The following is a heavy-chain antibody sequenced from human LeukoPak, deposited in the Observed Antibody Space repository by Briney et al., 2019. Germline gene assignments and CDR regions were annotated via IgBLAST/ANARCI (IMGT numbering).Heavy chain of an antibody. CDR2: IYSGGST. J-gene: IGHJ4*02. D-gene: IGHD2-2*01. CDR1: GFTVSSNY. V-gene: IGHV3-53*01. CDR3: ARETYCSSTSCYSY. Sequence: GGSLRLSCAASGFTVSSNYMSWVRQAPGKGLEWVSVIYSGGSTYYADSVKGRFTISRDNSKNTLYLQMNSLRAEDTAVYYCARETYCSSTSCYSYWGQGTLVTVSS.